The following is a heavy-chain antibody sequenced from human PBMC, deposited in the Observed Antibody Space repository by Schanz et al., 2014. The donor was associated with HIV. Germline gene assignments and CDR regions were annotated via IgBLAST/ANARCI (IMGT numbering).Heavy chain of an antibody. Sequence: EVQLVETGGGLIQPGGSLRLSCAASGFTISSNYMSWVRQAPGKGLEWVSVVYIGDSTFYANSVKDRSTIFTEDSKNTLYLQMNSQSAADTAIYYCGGGLIRYVFDDWGQGTLVTVSS. CDR2: VYIGDST. D-gene: IGHD5-12*01. CDR3: GGGLIRYVFDD. CDR1: GFTISSNY. J-gene: IGHJ4*02. V-gene: IGHV3-53*02.